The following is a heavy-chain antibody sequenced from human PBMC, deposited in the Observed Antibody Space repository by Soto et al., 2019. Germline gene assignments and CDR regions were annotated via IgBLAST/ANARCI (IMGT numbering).Heavy chain of an antibody. CDR2: IWYDGSNK. V-gene: IGHV3-33*01. Sequence: QVQLEESGGGVVQPGRSLRLSCAASGFTFSSYGMHWVRQAPGKGLEWGAVIWYDGSNKYYADSVKGRFTISRDNSKNTLHLQMNSLGSEDTAVYYCARIPQIAVSGTRFGYFDLWGRGALVTVFS. D-gene: IGHD6-19*01. J-gene: IGHJ2*01. CDR1: GFTFSSYG. CDR3: ARIPQIAVSGTRFGYFDL.